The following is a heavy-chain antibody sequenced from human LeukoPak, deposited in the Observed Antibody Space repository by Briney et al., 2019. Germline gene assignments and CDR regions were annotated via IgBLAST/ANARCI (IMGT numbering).Heavy chain of an antibody. D-gene: IGHD4-17*01. CDR2: ISAYNGNT. J-gene: IGHJ4*02. CDR3: ARGDGDSNAWGSPNDY. Sequence: GASVKVSCKASGYTYTSYGISWVRQAPGQGLEWTGWISAYNGNTNYAQKLQGRVTMTTDTSTSTAYMELRSLRSDDTAVYYCARGDGDSNAWGSPNDYWGQGTLVTVSS. V-gene: IGHV1-18*01. CDR1: GYTYTSYG.